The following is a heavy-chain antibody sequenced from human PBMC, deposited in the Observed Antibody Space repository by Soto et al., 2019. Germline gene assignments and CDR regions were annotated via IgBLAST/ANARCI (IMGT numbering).Heavy chain of an antibody. D-gene: IGHD3-9*01. V-gene: IGHV4-31*02. J-gene: IGHJ6*03. CDR1: GGSIHSGGYY. Sequence: SETLSLTCTVSGGSIHSGGYYWSWIRQHPGKGLEWVGYIYYSGSTYYNPSLKSRVTISVDTSNNHFSLELSSVTAADTAVYYCARAKNFDILTGHYYYYMDVWGNGTTVTVSS. CDR3: ARAKNFDILTGHYYYYMDV. CDR2: IYYSGST.